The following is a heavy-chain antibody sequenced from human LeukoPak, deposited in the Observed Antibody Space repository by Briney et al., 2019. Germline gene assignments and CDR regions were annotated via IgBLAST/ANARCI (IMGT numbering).Heavy chain of an antibody. CDR3: ARAGYCSSTSCPMFDY. CDR2: INHSGST. Sequence: GSLRLSCAASGFTVSSNYMSWIRPPPGKGLEWIGEINHSGSTSYNPSLKSRVTISVDTSKNQFSLKLSSVTAADTAVYYCARAGYCSSTSCPMFDYWGQGTLVTVSS. J-gene: IGHJ4*02. V-gene: IGHV4-34*01. D-gene: IGHD2-2*01. CDR1: GFTVSSNY.